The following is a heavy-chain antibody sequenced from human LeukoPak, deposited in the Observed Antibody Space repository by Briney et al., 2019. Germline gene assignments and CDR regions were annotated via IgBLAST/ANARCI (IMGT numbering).Heavy chain of an antibody. CDR2: TYQRSQWRN. Sequence: SQTLSLTCAISGDSVSRNSGAWNWIRQSPSRGLEWLGRTYQRSQWRNDYAPSVKSRITINPDTSKNQSSLELKSVTPEDTAVYYCARGVAGTGFDYWDQGTLVTVSS. D-gene: IGHD1-1*01. V-gene: IGHV6-1*01. J-gene: IGHJ4*02. CDR1: GDSVSRNSGA. CDR3: ARGVAGTGFDY.